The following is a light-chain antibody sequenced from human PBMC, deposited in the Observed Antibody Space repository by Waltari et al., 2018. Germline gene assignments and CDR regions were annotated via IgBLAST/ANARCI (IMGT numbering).Light chain of an antibody. V-gene: IGLV1-44*01. CDR1: NSNIGSST. CDR2: SND. Sequence: QSVLTQSPSASGAPGQRVTISCSGSNSNIGSSTVNWYQQVPGTAPRLLIYSNDQGPSGVPDRFSGSKSGTSASLAISGLQSEDEADYYCATWDARLTGMLFGGGTKVTVL. CDR3: ATWDARLTGML. J-gene: IGLJ2*01.